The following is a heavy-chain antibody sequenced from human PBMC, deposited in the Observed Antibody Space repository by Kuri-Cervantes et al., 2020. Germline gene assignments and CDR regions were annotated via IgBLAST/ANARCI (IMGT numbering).Heavy chain of an antibody. D-gene: IGHD4-17*01. V-gene: IGHV1-8*02. J-gene: IGHJ2*01. CDR2: MNPNSGNT. Sequence: ASVKVSCKASGYTFTSYDINWVRQATGQGLEWMGWMNPNSGNTGYAQKFQGWVTMSRDTSISTAYMELTRLTSDDTAVYFCARQTFFYGDYVWFFDLWGLGTLVTVSS. CDR3: ARQTFFYGDYVWFFDL. CDR1: GYTFTSYD.